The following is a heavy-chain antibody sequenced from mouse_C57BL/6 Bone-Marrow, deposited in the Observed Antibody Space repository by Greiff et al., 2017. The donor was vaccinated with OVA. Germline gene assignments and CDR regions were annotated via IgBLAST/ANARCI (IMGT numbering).Heavy chain of an antibody. CDR2: IYPRSGNT. CDR3: ARGRGTWDY. V-gene: IGHV1-81*01. Sequence: QVQLQQSGAELARPGASVKLSCKASGYTFTSYGISWVKQRTGQGLEWIGEIYPRSGNTYYNEKFKGKATLTADKSSSTAYMELRSLTSEDSAVYFCARGRGTWDYWGQGTTLTVSS. J-gene: IGHJ2*01. D-gene: IGHD3-3*01. CDR1: GYTFTSYG.